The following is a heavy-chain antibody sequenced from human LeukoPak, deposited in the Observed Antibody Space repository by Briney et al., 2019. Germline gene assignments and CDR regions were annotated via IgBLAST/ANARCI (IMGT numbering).Heavy chain of an antibody. D-gene: IGHD5-12*01. Sequence: ASVKVSCKASGGTFSSYAISWVRQAPGQGLEWMGRIIPILGIANCAQKFQGRVTITADKSTSTAYMELSSLRSEDTAVYYCAREARSGYDPYYFDYWGQGTLVTVSS. CDR2: IIPILGIA. CDR3: AREARSGYDPYYFDY. V-gene: IGHV1-69*04. J-gene: IGHJ4*02. CDR1: GGTFSSYA.